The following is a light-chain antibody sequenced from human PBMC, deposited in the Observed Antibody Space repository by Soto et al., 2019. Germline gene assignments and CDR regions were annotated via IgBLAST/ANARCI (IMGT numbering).Light chain of an antibody. J-gene: IGKJ1*01. CDR3: QQYGSSPWT. Sequence: PGERATLSCRASQSVSSNLAWYQQKPGQAPRLLIYGASSRATGIPDRFSGSGSGTDFTLTISRLEPEDFAVYYCQQYGSSPWTFGQGTKVDIK. V-gene: IGKV3-20*01. CDR2: GAS. CDR1: QSVSSN.